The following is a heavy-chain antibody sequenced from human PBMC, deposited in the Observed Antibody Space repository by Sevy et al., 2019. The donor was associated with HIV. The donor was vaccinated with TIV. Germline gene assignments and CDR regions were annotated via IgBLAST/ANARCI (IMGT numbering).Heavy chain of an antibody. CDR2: IYGGDST. V-gene: IGHV3-53*01. D-gene: IGHD6-19*01. J-gene: IGHJ4*02. Sequence: GGSLRLSCAASGFTVSSNYMSWVRQAPGKGLEWVSVIYGGDSTYYADSVKGRFTISRDNSKNTLYLQMNSLRAEDTAVYYCARAIIKAGAAYSSGWYFDYWGQGTLVTVSS. CDR3: ARAIIKAGAAYSSGWYFDY. CDR1: GFTVSSNY.